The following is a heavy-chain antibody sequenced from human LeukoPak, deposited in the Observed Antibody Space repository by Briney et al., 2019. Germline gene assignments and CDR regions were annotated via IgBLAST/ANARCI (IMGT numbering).Heavy chain of an antibody. J-gene: IGHJ5*02. CDR1: GGSISSGDYY. Sequence: PSETLSLTCTVSGGSISSGDYYWSWIRQPPGKGLEWIGYIYYSGSTNYNPSLKSRVTISVDTSKNQFSLKLSSVTAADTAVYYCARDSRYYGSGSYYGSNWFDPWGQGTLVTVSS. V-gene: IGHV4-61*08. CDR3: ARDSRYYGSGSYYGSNWFDP. CDR2: IYYSGST. D-gene: IGHD3-10*01.